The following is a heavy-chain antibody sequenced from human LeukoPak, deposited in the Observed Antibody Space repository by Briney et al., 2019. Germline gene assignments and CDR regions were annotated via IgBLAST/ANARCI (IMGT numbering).Heavy chain of an antibody. Sequence: GGSLRLSCAASGFTFSSYSMNWVRQAPGKGLEWVSSISSSSSYIYSADSVKGRFTISRDNAKNSLYLQMNSLRAEDTAVYYCARDPPAGHYYYYYGMDVWGQGTTVTVSS. CDR2: ISSSSSYI. CDR3: ARDPPAGHYYYYYGMDV. CDR1: GFTFSSYS. V-gene: IGHV3-21*01. D-gene: IGHD6-13*01. J-gene: IGHJ6*02.